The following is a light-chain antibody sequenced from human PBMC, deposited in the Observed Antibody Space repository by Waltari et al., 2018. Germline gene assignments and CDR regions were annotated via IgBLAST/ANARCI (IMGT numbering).Light chain of an antibody. J-gene: IGKJ2*01. CDR2: AAS. Sequence: DIQMTQSPSSLSASVGDRVTISSRASQSISSYLNWYQQKPGKAPKHLFYAASSLQSGVPSRFSGSGSGTDFTLTISSLQPEDFATYYCQQSYSTPYTFGQGTKLEIK. CDR1: QSISSY. CDR3: QQSYSTPYT. V-gene: IGKV1-39*01.